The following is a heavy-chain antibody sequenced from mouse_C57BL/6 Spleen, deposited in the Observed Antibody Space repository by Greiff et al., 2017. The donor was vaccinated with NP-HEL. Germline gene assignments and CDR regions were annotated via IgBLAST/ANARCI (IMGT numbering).Heavy chain of an antibody. V-gene: IGHV1-62-2*01. CDR3: ARHENDYLYFDY. Sequence: QVQLQQSGAELVKPGASVTLSCKASGYTFTEYTIHWVKQRTGQGLEWLGWFYPGSGSIKYNEKFKEMATLNADKSSSTFYMVLSRVTSEASAVYFCARHENDYLYFDYWGQGTTLTVSS. J-gene: IGHJ2*01. CDR2: FYPGSGSI. CDR1: GYTFTEYT. D-gene: IGHD2-4*01.